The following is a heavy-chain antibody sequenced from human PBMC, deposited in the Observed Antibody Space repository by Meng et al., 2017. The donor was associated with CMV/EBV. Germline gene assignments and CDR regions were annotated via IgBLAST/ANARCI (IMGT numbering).Heavy chain of an antibody. V-gene: IGHV1-18*01. CDR1: GYNFTSYG. CDR2: NSAYNGNT. J-gene: IGHJ4*02. Sequence: QVRLVQSGAEVKKPGASVKVSCKASGYNFTSYGISWVRQAPGQGLEWMGWNSAYNGNTNYAQKLQGRVTMTTDTSTSTAYMELRSLRSDDTAVYYCARDARKSPEGSHFDYWGQGTLVTVSS. CDR3: ARDARKSPEGSHFDY.